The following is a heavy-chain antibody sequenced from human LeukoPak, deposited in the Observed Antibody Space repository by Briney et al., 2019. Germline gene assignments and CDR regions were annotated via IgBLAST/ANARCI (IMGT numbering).Heavy chain of an antibody. CDR3: MLGSGSYDSSDFDY. V-gene: IGHV3-15*07. J-gene: IGHJ4*02. Sequence: GGSLRLSCAASGFTFNNVWMNWGRQAPGKGLEWVGRIKSKTNGGTIEYAAPVKGRFTILRDDSKNTLYLQMNSLKTEDTAVYYCMLGSGSYDSSDFDYWGQGTLVTVSS. CDR1: GFTFNNVW. CDR2: IKSKTNGGTI. D-gene: IGHD3-22*01.